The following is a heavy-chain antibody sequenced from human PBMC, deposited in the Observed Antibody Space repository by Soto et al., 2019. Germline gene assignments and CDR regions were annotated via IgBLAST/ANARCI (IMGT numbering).Heavy chain of an antibody. CDR3: ARDQTIWLTDAFDS. J-gene: IGHJ3*02. Sequence: HVQLVQSGAEVKKPGASLKVSCKASGYTFISYGVSWVRQAPGQGLEWLGWISPYNGNTNYAQKFQDRITMTTDTSTGTVYMDLRSRRTDDTAVYYGARDQTIWLTDAFDSWGQGTMVVVSS. V-gene: IGHV1-18*01. CDR2: ISPYNGNT. CDR1: GYTFISYG. D-gene: IGHD5-12*01.